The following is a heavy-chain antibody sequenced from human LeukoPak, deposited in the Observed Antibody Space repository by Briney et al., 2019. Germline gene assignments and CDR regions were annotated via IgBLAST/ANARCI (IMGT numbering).Heavy chain of an antibody. CDR1: GFTFSSFS. CDR2: ISSSSSTI. Sequence: GGSLRLSCAASGFTFSSFSMGWVRQAPGKGLEWVSYISSSSSTIYYADSVKGRFTISRDNAKNSLYLQMNSLRDEDTAVYYCARDRLRYFDFHLYFDYWGQGTLVTVSS. D-gene: IGHD3-9*01. CDR3: ARDRLRYFDFHLYFDY. J-gene: IGHJ4*02. V-gene: IGHV3-48*02.